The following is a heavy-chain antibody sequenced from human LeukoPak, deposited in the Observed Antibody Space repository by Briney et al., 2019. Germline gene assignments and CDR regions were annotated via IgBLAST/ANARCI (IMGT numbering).Heavy chain of an antibody. CDR3: ARGGSDTAMAHDY. D-gene: IGHD5-18*01. Sequence: GGSLRLSCAPSGFIVSNNYMTWVRQAPGKGLEWVSVIYSGGSTYYADSVKGRFTISRDDAKNTLYLQVNSLRAEDTAVYFCARGGSDTAMAHDYWGQGTLVTVSS. CDR1: GFIVSNNY. J-gene: IGHJ4*02. CDR2: IYSGGST. V-gene: IGHV3-53*01.